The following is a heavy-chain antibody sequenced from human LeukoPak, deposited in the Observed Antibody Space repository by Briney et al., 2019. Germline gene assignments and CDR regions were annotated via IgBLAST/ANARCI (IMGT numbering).Heavy chain of an antibody. J-gene: IGHJ5*02. CDR2: IEWDDDK. CDR1: GFSLSTSGMR. Sequence: SGPTLVNPPQPLTLTCTFSGFSLSTSGMRVSWIRQPPVKALEWLARIEWDDDKFYSTSLKTRLTISQDTSKTQVVLTMTNMDPVDTATYYCARMPPPPADCSGGSCYQGWFDPWGQGTLVTVSS. V-gene: IGHV2-70*04. CDR3: ARMPPPPADCSGGSCYQGWFDP. D-gene: IGHD2-15*01.